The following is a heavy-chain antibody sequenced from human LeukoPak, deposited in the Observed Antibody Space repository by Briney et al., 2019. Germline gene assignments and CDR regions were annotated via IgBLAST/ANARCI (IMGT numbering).Heavy chain of an antibody. CDR2: IYYSGST. D-gene: IGHD3-10*01. J-gene: IGHJ3*02. CDR1: GGSISSSSYY. CDR3: ARHYANPMVRGAIILDAFDI. V-gene: IGHV4-39*01. Sequence: PSETLSLTCTVSGGSISSSSYYWGWIRQPPGKGLEWIGSIYYSGSTYYNPSLKSRVTISVDTSKNQFSLKLSSVTAADTAVYYCARHYANPMVRGAIILDAFDIWGQGTMVTVSS.